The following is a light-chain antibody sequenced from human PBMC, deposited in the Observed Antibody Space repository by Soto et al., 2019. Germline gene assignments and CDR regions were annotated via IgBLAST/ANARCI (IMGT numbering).Light chain of an antibody. V-gene: IGKV1-5*01. CDR2: DAS. CDR3: QQYNAN. CDR1: QNITKW. Sequence: DIQMTQSPSTLSASVGDRVTITCRASQNITKWLAWCQQKPEKAPKVLIYDASNLHSGVPSRFSGSGSGTEFTLSISSLQPDDFATYYCQQYNANFGQGTKVDVK. J-gene: IGKJ1*01.